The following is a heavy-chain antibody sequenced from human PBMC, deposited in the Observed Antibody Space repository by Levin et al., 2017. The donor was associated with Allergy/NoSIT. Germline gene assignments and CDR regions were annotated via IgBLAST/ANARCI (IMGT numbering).Heavy chain of an antibody. CDR1: GYTLTELS. V-gene: IGHV1-24*01. CDR3: ATTGGYSSGWYDGYYYGMDV. J-gene: IGHJ6*02. CDR2: FDPEDGET. Sequence: GESLKISCKVSGYTLTELSMHWVRQAPGKGLEWMGGFDPEDGETIYAQKFQGRVTMTEDTSTDTAYMELSSLRSEDTAVYYCATTGGYSSGWYDGYYYGMDVWGQGTTVTVSS. D-gene: IGHD6-19*01.